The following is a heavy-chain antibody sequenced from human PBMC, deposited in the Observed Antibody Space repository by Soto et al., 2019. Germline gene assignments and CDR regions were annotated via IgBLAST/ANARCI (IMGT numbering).Heavy chain of an antibody. V-gene: IGHV3-53*02. Sequence: EVQLVETGGGLIQPGGSLRLSCAASGFTVSSNYMSWVRQAPGKGLEWVSVIYSGGSTYYADSVKGRFTISRDNSKNTLYLQMNSLRAGDTAVYYCARGGSGYCSSTSCSYYYYYYGMDVWGQGTTVTVSS. CDR2: IYSGGST. CDR1: GFTVSSNY. CDR3: ARGGSGYCSSTSCSYYYYYYGMDV. D-gene: IGHD2-2*01. J-gene: IGHJ6*02.